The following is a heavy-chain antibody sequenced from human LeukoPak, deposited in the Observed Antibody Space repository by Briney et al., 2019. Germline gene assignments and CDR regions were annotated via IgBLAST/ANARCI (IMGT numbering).Heavy chain of an antibody. J-gene: IGHJ4*02. CDR3: VKSVMLQLAMRGFDY. CDR1: GFTFSSYA. V-gene: IGHV3-23*01. Sequence: GGSLRLSCAVSGFTFSSYAMTWVRRAPGKGLEWVLSVSGSGDSKYYADSVRGRFTISRDNSKNTLYLQMDSLRAEDTAVYYCVKSVMLQLAMRGFDYWGQGTLVTVSS. D-gene: IGHD3-16*01. CDR2: VSGSGDSK.